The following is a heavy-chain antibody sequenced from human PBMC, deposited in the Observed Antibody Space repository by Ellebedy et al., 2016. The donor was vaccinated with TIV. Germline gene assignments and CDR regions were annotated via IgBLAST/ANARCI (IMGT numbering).Heavy chain of an antibody. V-gene: IGHV4-59*01. Sequence: PSETLSLTCTVSGGSIRGYYWTWIRQSPGKGLEWIGNIDYSGSTKYKPSLKSRVSISVDRSKNQLSLKLTSSSAADTAVYYCARDGVDGMDVWGQGTTVAVSS. CDR3: ARDGVDGMDV. CDR1: GGSIRGYY. J-gene: IGHJ6*02. CDR2: IDYSGST. D-gene: IGHD2-15*01.